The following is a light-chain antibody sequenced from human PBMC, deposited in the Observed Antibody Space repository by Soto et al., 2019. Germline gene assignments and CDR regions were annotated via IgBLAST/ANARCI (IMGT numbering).Light chain of an antibody. CDR3: CSYAGSSSYV. J-gene: IGLJ1*01. CDR1: SSDVGSYNF. V-gene: IGLV2-23*01. CDR2: EGN. Sequence: QSALTQPASVSGSPGQSITISGTGTSSDVGSYNFVSWYQQHPGKAPKFLIYEGNKRPSGVSSRFSGSKSGNTASLTISALQAEDEADYYCCSYAGSSSYVFGTGTKVTVL.